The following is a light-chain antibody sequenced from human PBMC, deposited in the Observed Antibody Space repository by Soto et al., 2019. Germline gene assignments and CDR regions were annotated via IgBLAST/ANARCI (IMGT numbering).Light chain of an antibody. CDR2: YDS. V-gene: IGLV3-21*02. J-gene: IGLJ1*01. CDR1: NIGRKS. CDR3: QVWDSSSDHLYV. Sequence: SYELTQPPSVSVAPGQTVRITCGGNNIGRKSVHWYQQKPGQAPVLVIYYDSDRPSGIPERFSGSNSGNTATLTISRVEAGDGADYYCQVWDSSSDHLYVFGTGTKVTV.